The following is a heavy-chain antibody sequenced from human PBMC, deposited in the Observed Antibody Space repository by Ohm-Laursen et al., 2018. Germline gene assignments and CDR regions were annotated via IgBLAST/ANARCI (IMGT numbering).Heavy chain of an antibody. CDR1: GFSLSTSGMR. Sequence: TQTLTLTSTFSGFSLSTSGMRVSWIRQPPGKALEWLARIDWDDDKFYSTSLKTRLTISKDTSKNQVVLTMTNMDPVDTATYYCARIYTVAGMDYWGQGTLVTVSS. CDR3: ARIYTVAGMDY. CDR2: IDWDDDK. D-gene: IGHD6-19*01. J-gene: IGHJ4*02. V-gene: IGHV2-70*04.